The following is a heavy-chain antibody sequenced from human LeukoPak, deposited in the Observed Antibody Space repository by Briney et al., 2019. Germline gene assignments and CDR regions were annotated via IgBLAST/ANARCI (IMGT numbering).Heavy chain of an antibody. CDR2: ISSSSSTV. Sequence: PGGSLRLSCAASGFAFSNYGMNWVRQAPGKGLEWLSRISSSSSTVYYADSAKGRFTISRDNAENSLYLQMNSLRDEDTAVYYCARAATVFDFWGQGTLVTVSS. CDR3: ARAATVFDF. CDR1: GFAFSNYG. V-gene: IGHV3-48*02. J-gene: IGHJ4*02. D-gene: IGHD2-21*02.